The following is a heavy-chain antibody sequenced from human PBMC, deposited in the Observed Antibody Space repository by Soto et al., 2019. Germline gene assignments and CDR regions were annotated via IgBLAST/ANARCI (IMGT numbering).Heavy chain of an antibody. CDR2: IYYSGST. CDR3: ARVTRRGNSNIFDY. V-gene: IGHV4-59*01. J-gene: IGHJ4*02. CDR1: GGSISSYY. Sequence: SETLSLTCTVSGGSISSYYWSWIRQPPGKGLEWIGYIYYSGSTNYNPSLKSRVTISVDTSKNQFSLKLSSVTAADTAVYYCARVTRRGNSNIFDYWGQGTLVTVSS. D-gene: IGHD4-4*01.